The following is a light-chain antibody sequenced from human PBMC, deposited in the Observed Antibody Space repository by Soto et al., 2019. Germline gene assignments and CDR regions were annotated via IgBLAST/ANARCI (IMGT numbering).Light chain of an antibody. CDR3: QQRSDWPLT. CDR1: QSVSSY. CDR2: DAS. Sequence: EIVLTQSPATLSLSPGERATLSCRASQSVSSYLAWYQQNPGQAPRLLIYDASNRATGIPARFSGSGSGTDFTLTPRSIDHEAFAVYYCQQRSDWPLTFGGGTKV. V-gene: IGKV3-11*01. J-gene: IGKJ4*01.